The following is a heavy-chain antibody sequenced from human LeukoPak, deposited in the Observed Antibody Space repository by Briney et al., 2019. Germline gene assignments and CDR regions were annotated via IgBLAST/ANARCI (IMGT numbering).Heavy chain of an antibody. Sequence: GRSLRLSCAASGFTFSSYAMHWVRQAPGKGLEWVAVISYDGSNKYYADSVKGRFTISRDNSKNTLYLQMNSLRAEDTAVYYCAREGKYYYGSGSYYNLGEFDPWGQGTLVTVSS. D-gene: IGHD3-10*01. CDR2: ISYDGSNK. CDR3: AREGKYYYGSGSYYNLGEFDP. CDR1: GFTFSSYA. V-gene: IGHV3-30-3*01. J-gene: IGHJ5*02.